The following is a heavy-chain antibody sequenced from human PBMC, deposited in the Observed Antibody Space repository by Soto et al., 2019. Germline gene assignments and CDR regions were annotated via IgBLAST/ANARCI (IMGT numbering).Heavy chain of an antibody. CDR2: INHSGST. D-gene: IGHD2-15*01. CDR1: GGSFSGYY. J-gene: IGHJ6*03. Sequence: SETLSLTCAVYGGSFSGYYWSWIRQPPGKGLEWIGEINHSGSTNYNPSLKSRVTISVDTSKNQFSLKLSSVTAADTAVYYCARSRGDCSGGSCYYGPSYYYYYMDVWGKGTTVTVSS. V-gene: IGHV4-34*01. CDR3: ARSRGDCSGGSCYYGPSYYYYYMDV.